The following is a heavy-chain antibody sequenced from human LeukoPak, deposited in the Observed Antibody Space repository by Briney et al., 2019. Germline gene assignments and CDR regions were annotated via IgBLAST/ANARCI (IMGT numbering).Heavy chain of an antibody. CDR3: AKDQYSYGSYFDY. V-gene: IGHV3-30*02. D-gene: IGHD5-18*01. J-gene: IGHJ4*02. CDR2: IWYDGRDK. CDR1: GFTFSGCG. Sequence: GGSLRLSCAASGFTFSGCGMHWVRQAPGKGLEWVAFIWYDGRDKYYTDSVKGRFTISRDNSKNTLYLQMNSLRAEDTAMYYCAKDQYSYGSYFDYWGQGTLVTVSS.